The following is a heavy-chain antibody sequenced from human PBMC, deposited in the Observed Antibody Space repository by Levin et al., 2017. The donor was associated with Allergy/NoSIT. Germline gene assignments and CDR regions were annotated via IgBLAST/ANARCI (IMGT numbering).Heavy chain of an antibody. CDR1: GGTFSSYA. CDR2: IIPIFGTA. CDR3: ARDKDYGDYDYYYYGMDV. J-gene: IGHJ6*02. Sequence: SVKVSCKASGGTFSSYAISWVRQAPGQGLEWMGGIIPIFGTANYAQKFQGRVTITADESTSTAYMELSSLRSEDTAVYYCARDKDYGDYDYYYYGMDVWGRGTTVTVAS. D-gene: IGHD4-17*01. V-gene: IGHV1-69*13.